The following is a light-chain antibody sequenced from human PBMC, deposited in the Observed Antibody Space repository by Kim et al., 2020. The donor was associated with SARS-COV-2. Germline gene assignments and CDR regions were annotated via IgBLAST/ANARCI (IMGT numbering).Light chain of an antibody. CDR3: QSYDSSNHGV. Sequence: KTLTISCPRRSGSIASSYVQWYQQRPGSSPTTVIYEDNQGPSGVPDRFSGSIDSSSNSASLSISGLKTEDEADYYCQSYDSSNHGVFGGGTKLTVL. J-gene: IGLJ3*02. CDR2: EDN. CDR1: SGSIASSY. V-gene: IGLV6-57*01.